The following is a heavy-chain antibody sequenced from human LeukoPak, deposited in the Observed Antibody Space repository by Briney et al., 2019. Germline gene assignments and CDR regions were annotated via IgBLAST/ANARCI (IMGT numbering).Heavy chain of an antibody. CDR3: ARHGYSSGWYHYYGMDV. Sequence: KSGESLKISCKGSGSSFTSSWIGWGRQMPGKGLKWRGFIYPVDSDTRYSPSFQGQVTISADKSISTAYLQWSSLKASDTAMYYCARHGYSSGWYHYYGMDVWGQGTTVTVSS. CDR2: IYPVDSDT. CDR1: GSSFTSSW. D-gene: IGHD6-19*01. J-gene: IGHJ6*02. V-gene: IGHV5-51*01.